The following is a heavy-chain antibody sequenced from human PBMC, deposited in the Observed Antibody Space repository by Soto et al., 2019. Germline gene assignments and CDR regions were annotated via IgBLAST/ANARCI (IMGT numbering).Heavy chain of an antibody. Sequence: GGSLRLSCAASGFTFSNGWINWVRQAPGKGLEWVGRVKSKTHGGTTDFDASVKGRFAISRDDSISMAFMRMNSLKIEDTAVYYCTTDSCITVTPVRLDYWGHGTLVTVSS. CDR3: TTDSCITVTPVRLDY. D-gene: IGHD4-4*01. CDR1: GFTFSNGW. CDR2: VKSKTHGGTT. J-gene: IGHJ4*01. V-gene: IGHV3-15*07.